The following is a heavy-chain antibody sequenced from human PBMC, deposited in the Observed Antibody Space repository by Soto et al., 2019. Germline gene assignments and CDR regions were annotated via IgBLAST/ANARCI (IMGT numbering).Heavy chain of an antibody. Sequence: ASVQVSCKASGYTFTGYYMHWVRQAPGQGLEWMGWINPNSGGTNYAQKFQGRVTMTRDTSISTAYMELSRLRSDDTAVYYCARPNWNDPVDAFDIWGQGTMVTGSS. CDR2: INPNSGGT. V-gene: IGHV1-2*02. CDR3: ARPNWNDPVDAFDI. D-gene: IGHD1-1*01. J-gene: IGHJ3*02. CDR1: GYTFTGYY.